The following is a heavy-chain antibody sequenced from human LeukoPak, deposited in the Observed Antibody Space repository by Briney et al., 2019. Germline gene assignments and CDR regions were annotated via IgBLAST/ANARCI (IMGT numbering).Heavy chain of an antibody. CDR1: GGSFNGYY. CDR2: INHSGST. CDR3: ARGRAAAGLNPLLDY. J-gene: IGHJ4*02. Sequence: SETLSLTCAVYGGSFNGYYWSWIRQPPGKGLEWIGEINHSGSTNYNPSLKSRVTISVDTSKNQFSLKLSSVTAADTAVYYCARGRAAAGLNPLLDYWGQGTLVTVSS. V-gene: IGHV4-34*01. D-gene: IGHD6-13*01.